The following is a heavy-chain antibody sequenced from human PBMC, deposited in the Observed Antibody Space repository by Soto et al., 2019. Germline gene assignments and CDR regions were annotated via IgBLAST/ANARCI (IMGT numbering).Heavy chain of an antibody. J-gene: IGHJ6*02. CDR2: IYYSGST. CDR3: ASVYYPTAYCCYGMDV. Sequence: QVQLQESGPGLVKPSQTLSLTCTVSGGSISSGDYYWSWIRQPPGKGLEWIGYIYYSGSTYYNPSLKSRVTLSVDTSKIQFSLELSSVTAADTAVYYCASVYYPTAYCCYGMDVWGQGTTVTVSS. CDR1: GGSISSGDYY. V-gene: IGHV4-30-4*01. D-gene: IGHD1-1*01.